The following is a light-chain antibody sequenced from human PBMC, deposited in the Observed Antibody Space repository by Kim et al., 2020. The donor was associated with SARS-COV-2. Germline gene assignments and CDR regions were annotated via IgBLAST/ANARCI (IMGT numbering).Light chain of an antibody. J-gene: IGLJ3*02. V-gene: IGLV2-14*03. CDR2: DVS. CDR1: SSDVGGYKY. Sequence: GQSITNSCTGTSSDVGGYKYVSWYQQHPGKAPKLMIYDVSNRPSGVSNRFSGSKSGNTASLTISGLQAEDEADYYCSSYTSSSTLVFGGGTQLTVL. CDR3: SSYTSSSTLV.